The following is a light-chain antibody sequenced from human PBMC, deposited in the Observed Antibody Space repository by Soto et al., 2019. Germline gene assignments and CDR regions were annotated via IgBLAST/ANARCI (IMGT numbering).Light chain of an antibody. CDR1: QSISNY. J-gene: IGKJ2*01. CDR3: QQSYSTPYT. CDR2: AAS. V-gene: IGKV1-39*01. Sequence: DIQMTQSPSSLSASVGDRVTITCRASQSISNYLNWCQQKPGKAPKLLIYAASSLQSGVPSRFSGSGSGTDFTLTISSLQPQDFATYYCQQSYSTPYTFGQGTKLEIK.